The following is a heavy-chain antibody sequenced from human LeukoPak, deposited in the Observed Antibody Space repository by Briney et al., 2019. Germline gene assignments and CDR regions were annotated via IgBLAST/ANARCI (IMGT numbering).Heavy chain of an antibody. Sequence: SETLSLTCTVSSYTFNSGYYWGWIRQPPGKGLEWIGSVHHSGATYYNPSLKSRVTISVDTSTNQFSLKLGSVTAADTAVYYCAIRGMGAISPGRYFDYWGQGTLVTVSS. V-gene: IGHV4-38-2*02. D-gene: IGHD1-26*01. CDR1: SYTFNSGYY. CDR2: VHHSGAT. CDR3: AIRGMGAISPGRYFDY. J-gene: IGHJ4*02.